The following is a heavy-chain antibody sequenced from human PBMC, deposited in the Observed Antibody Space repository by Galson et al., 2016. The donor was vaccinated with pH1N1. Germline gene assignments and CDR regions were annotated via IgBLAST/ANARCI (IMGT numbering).Heavy chain of an antibody. CDR1: DNSFSTSW. CDR3: ARHAAMDPPVLFYYIDV. D-gene: IGHD5-18*01. CDR2: IYVGDSDT. J-gene: IGHJ6*03. Sequence: QSGAEVKQPGESLKISCTGSDNSFSTSWIGWVRQLPGKGLEWMGIIYVGDSDTRYTPSFQSRVTIAADKSIRTAYLPWSSLKASDTATYFCARHAAMDPPVLFYYIDVWGNGTTVTVSS. V-gene: IGHV5-51*01.